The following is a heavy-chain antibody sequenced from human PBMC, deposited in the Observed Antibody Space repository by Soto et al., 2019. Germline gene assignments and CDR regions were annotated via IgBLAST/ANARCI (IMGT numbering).Heavy chain of an antibody. CDR3: ARGKPSRSYRTYYYGMDV. J-gene: IGHJ6*02. CDR2: INAGNGNT. CDR1: GYTFTSYA. D-gene: IGHD3-10*01. Sequence: GASVKVSCKASGYTFTSYAMHWVRQAPGQRLEWMGWINAGNGNTKYSQKFQGRVTITADESTSTAYMELSSLRSEDTAVYYCARGKPSRSYRTYYYGMDVWGQGTTVTVSS. V-gene: IGHV1-3*01.